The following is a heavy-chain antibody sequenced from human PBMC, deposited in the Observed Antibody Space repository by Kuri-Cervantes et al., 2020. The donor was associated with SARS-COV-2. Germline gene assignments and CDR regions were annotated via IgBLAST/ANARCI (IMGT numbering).Heavy chain of an antibody. Sequence: SETLSLTCTVSGGSITSDYLWGWIRQPPGKGLEWIGNSFYSGSTFYNPSLKSRVTISVDTSENQFSLELSSVTAADTAVYYCARATLVRYFDCLSQGTTVTVSS. D-gene: IGHD2-2*01. CDR3: ARATLVRYFDC. J-gene: IGHJ4*03. CDR1: GGSITSDYL. V-gene: IGHV4-39*01. CDR2: SFYSGST.